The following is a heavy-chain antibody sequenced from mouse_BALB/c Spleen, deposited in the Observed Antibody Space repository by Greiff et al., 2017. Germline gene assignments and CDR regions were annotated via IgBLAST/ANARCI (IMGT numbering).Heavy chain of an antibody. V-gene: IGHV5-17*02. D-gene: IGHD1-2*01. CDR1: GFTFSSFG. J-gene: IGHJ3*01. Sequence: EVQVVESGGGLVQPGGSRKLSCAASGFTFSSFGMHWVRQAPEKGLEWVAYISSGSSTIYYADTVKGRFTISRDNPKNTLFLQMTSLRSEDTAMYYCARRVTTTAAFAYWGQGTLVTVSA. CDR3: ARRVTTTAAFAY. CDR2: ISSGSSTI.